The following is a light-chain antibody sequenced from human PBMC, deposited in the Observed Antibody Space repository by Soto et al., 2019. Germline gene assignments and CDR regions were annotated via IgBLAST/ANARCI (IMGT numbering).Light chain of an antibody. Sequence: QSALTQPASASGSPGQSITISCTGTSIDVGGYDLVSWYQQNPGEAPKLMLYGVTQRPSGVSNRFSGSKSGNTASLTISGLQAEEEADYYCCSFAGASVLYDFGTAKKVTV. J-gene: IGLJ1*01. CDR3: CSFAGASVLYD. V-gene: IGLV2-23*02. CDR1: SIDVGGYDL. CDR2: GVT.